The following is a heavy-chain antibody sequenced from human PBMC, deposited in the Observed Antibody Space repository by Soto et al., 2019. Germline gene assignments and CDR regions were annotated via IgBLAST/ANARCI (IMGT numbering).Heavy chain of an antibody. CDR3: ARGPSWDSSGYYPFDY. J-gene: IGHJ4*02. V-gene: IGHV3-48*03. Sequence: EVQLVESGGGLVQPGGALRLSCAASGFIFSNYDMVWVRQAPGKGLDWVSYISSSGSTKDDADSVKGRFTISRDNAKNSLYLQMNSLRAEDTAIYYCARGPSWDSSGYYPFDYWGQGILVSVSS. D-gene: IGHD3-22*01. CDR2: ISSSGSTK. CDR1: GFIFSNYD.